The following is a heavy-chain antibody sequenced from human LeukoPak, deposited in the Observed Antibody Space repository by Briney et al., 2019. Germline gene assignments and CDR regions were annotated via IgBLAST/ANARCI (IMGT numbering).Heavy chain of an antibody. D-gene: IGHD3-22*01. J-gene: IGHJ4*02. CDR2: INDDGSIT. Sequence: GGSLRLSCAASRFPFSSYWMHWVRHPPGKGLVWVSRINDDGSITNYAPSVKGRFTISRDNAKNMLYLQLDSLTAEDTAVYYCSRGLVGYYHDSSTYPDSWGQGTLVTVSS. V-gene: IGHV3-74*01. CDR1: RFPFSSYW. CDR3: SRGLVGYYHDSSTYPDS.